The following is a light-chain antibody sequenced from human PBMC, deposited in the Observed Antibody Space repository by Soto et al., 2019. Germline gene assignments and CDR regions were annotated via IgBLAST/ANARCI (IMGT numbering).Light chain of an antibody. V-gene: IGKV1-39*01. CDR2: AAS. Sequence: DNQMTQTPSSVSASVGDRVTITCRASQSISSYLSWYQQKPGTAPKLLIYAASNLQSGVPSRFSSSGSGTDFTLTISGLQPEDSATYYCQETYNIPLTFGGGTKVEIK. CDR1: QSISSY. CDR3: QETYNIPLT. J-gene: IGKJ4*01.